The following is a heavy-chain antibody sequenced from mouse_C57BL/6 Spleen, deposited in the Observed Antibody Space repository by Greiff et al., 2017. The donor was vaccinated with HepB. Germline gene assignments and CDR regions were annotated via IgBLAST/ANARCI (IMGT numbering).Heavy chain of an antibody. CDR3: ARGDYDGSYWYFDV. V-gene: IGHV1-47*01. CDR2: FHPYNDDT. Sequence: VQLQQSGAELVKPGASVKMSCKASGYTFTTYPIEWMKQNHGKSLEWIGNFHPYNDDTKYNEKFKGKATLTVEKSSSTVYLELSRLTSDDSAVYDGARGDYDGSYWYFDVWGTGTTVTVSS. CDR1: GYTFTTYP. D-gene: IGHD2-4*01. J-gene: IGHJ1*03.